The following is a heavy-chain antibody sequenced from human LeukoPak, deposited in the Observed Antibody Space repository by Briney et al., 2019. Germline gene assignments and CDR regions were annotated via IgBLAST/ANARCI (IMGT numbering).Heavy chain of an antibody. D-gene: IGHD3-22*01. CDR2: IRSKANSYAT. V-gene: IGHV3-73*01. CDR3: TRLMGQYDSSGYYYGEYYYGMDV. Sequence: GGSLRLSCAASGFTFSGSAMHWVRQASGKGLEWVGRIRSKANSYATAHAASVKGRFTISRDDSKNTAYLQMNSLKTEDTAVYYCTRLMGQYDSSGYYYGEYYYGMDVWGQGTTVTVSS. J-gene: IGHJ6*02. CDR1: GFTFSGSA.